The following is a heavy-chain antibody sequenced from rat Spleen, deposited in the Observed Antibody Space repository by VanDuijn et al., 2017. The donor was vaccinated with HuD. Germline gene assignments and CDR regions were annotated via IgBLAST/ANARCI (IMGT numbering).Heavy chain of an antibody. CDR1: GFTFSNYY. D-gene: IGHD1-12*02. Sequence: EVQLVESGGGLVQPGKSLKLSCAASGFTFSNYYMAWVRQAPTKGLEWVASITNSGGSTYYRDSVKGRFTISRDNAKSTLYLQMDSLRSEDTATYYCTRAPFHYYDGSYYYLDYWGQGVMVTVSS. CDR3: TRAPFHYYDGSYYYLDY. J-gene: IGHJ2*01. V-gene: IGHV5S23*01. CDR2: ITNSGGST.